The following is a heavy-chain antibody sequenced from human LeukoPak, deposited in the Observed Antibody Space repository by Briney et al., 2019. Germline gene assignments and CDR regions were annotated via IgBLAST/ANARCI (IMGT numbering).Heavy chain of an antibody. CDR1: GDSISTYY. D-gene: IGHD5-18*01. CDR2: IDYRGST. Sequence: SETLPLTCTVSGDSISTYYWSWIRQPPGKGLEWIAYIDYRGSTTYNPSLRSRVTISVDTSRNQFSLKMSSVTAADTAVYYCARSRSGYSYDHAAFEIWGQGTMVTVSS. J-gene: IGHJ3*02. CDR3: ARSRSGYSYDHAAFEI. V-gene: IGHV4-59*01.